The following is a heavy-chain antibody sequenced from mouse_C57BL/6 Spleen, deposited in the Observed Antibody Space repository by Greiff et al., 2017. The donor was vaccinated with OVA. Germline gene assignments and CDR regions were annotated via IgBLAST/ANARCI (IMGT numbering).Heavy chain of an antibody. Sequence: ESGPGLVKPSQSLSLTCSVTGYSITSGYYWNWIRQFPGNKLEWMGYISYDGSNNSNPSLKNRISITRDTSKNQFFLKLNSVTTEDTATYYCASIITTVGTRYFDVWGTGTTVTVSS. V-gene: IGHV3-6*01. J-gene: IGHJ1*03. CDR2: ISYDGSN. D-gene: IGHD1-1*01. CDR1: GYSITSGYY. CDR3: ASIITTVGTRYFDV.